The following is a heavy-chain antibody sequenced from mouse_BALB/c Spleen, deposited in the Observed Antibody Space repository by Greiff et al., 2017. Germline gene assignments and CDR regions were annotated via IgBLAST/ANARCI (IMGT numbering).Heavy chain of an antibody. CDR2: IYPSDSYT. V-gene: IGHV1-69*02. Sequence: VQLQQPGAELVRPGASVKLSCKASGYTFTSYWINWVKQRPGQGLEWIGNIYPSDSYTNYNQKFKDKATLTVDKSSSTAYMQLSSPTAEDSAVYYCTRGWDGVFDYWGQGTTLTVSS. CDR1: GYTFTSYW. J-gene: IGHJ2*01. CDR3: TRGWDGVFDY. D-gene: IGHD4-1*01.